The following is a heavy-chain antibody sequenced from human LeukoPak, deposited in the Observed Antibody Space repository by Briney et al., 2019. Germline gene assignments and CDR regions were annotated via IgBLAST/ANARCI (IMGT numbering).Heavy chain of an antibody. V-gene: IGHV5-51*01. CDR2: IYPGASDI. CDR1: GYSFTSYW. Sequence: GESLKISCKGSGYSFTSYWIGWVRQMPAQGLEWMGIIYPGASDITYSPSFQGQVTLSADKSISTAYLQWSSLKASDTAMYYCARRESNWLDSWGQGTLVTVSS. J-gene: IGHJ5*01. CDR3: ARRESNWLDS.